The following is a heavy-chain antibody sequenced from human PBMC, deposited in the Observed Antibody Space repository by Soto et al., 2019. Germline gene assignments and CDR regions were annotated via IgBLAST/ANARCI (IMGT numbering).Heavy chain of an antibody. CDR3: ARYDFGTFDY. D-gene: IGHD4-17*01. V-gene: IGHV4-4*02. CDR1: GDSISSSFW. J-gene: IGHJ4*02. CDR2: IYHTEST. Sequence: LSLTCAVSGDSISSSFWCIWVRQPPGKGLEWIGEIYHTESTVYNPSLKSRVTISVDKSKIQFSLNLDSVTAADTAVYYCARYDFGTFDYWGRGILVTVSS.